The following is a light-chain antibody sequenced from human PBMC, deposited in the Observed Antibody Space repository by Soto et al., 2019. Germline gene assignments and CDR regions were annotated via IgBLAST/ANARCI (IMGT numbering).Light chain of an antibody. CDR1: QSGSTN. CDR3: QQYNNWPPLT. V-gene: IGKV3-15*01. Sequence: EIVMTQSPATLSVSPGERATLSCRASQSGSTNLAWYQQKPGQPPRLLIYGASTRATAIPARFSGSGSETEFTLTISSLQSEDFAVYYCQQYNNWPPLTFGGGTKVEIK. J-gene: IGKJ4*01. CDR2: GAS.